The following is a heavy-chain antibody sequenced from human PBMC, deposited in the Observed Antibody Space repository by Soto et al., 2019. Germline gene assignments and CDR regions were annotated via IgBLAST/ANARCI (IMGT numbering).Heavy chain of an antibody. CDR3: ARYGGDFWFDP. J-gene: IGHJ5*02. V-gene: IGHV3-7*01. D-gene: IGHD3-16*01. CDR2: INQDGSDK. Sequence: GGSLRLSCAASGFTFSSSWMSWVRQAPGKGLEWVANINQDGSDKYYVGSVKGRFTFSRDNAKNSLYLKMNSLRAEDTALYYCARYGGDFWFDPWGQGTLFTVSS. CDR1: GFTFSSSW.